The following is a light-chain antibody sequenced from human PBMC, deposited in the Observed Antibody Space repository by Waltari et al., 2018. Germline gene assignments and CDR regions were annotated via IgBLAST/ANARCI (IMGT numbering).Light chain of an antibody. V-gene: IGLV1-40*01. Sequence: QSVLTQPPSVSGAPGQRVTISCTGSGSNIGAGYDVHWYHQVPLTAPNLLIYGSTSRPLGVPDRFLGATSGTSASLTITGLQAEDEGDYYCQSYDTSLTVVFGGGTKLTVL. CDR1: GSNIGAGYD. J-gene: IGLJ3*02. CDR3: QSYDTSLTVV. CDR2: GST.